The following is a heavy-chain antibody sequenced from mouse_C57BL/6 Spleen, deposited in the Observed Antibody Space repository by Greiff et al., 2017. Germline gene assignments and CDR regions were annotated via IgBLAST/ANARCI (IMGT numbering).Heavy chain of an antibody. J-gene: IGHJ4*01. CDR3: GRAMDY. V-gene: IGHV1-4*01. CDR2: INPSSGYT. Sequence: QVQLQQSGAELARPGASVKMSCKASGYTFTSYTMHWVQQRPGQGLEWIGYINPSSGYTKYNQKFKDKATLTADKSSSTAYMQLSSLTSEDSAVYYCGRAMDYWGQGTSVTVSS. CDR1: GYTFTSYT.